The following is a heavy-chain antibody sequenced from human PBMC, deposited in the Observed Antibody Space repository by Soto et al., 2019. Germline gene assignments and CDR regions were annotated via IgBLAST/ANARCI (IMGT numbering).Heavy chain of an antibody. V-gene: IGHV3-23*01. CDR2: VGSDGGST. J-gene: IGHJ4*02. Sequence: EVQLLESGGGLVQPGGSLRLSCAASEFTFTSYAMSWVRQAPGKGLEWVSAVGSDGGSTYYADSVRGRFTVSRDNSQNTLYLQINNLRAVDTAVYYCAKDVCGSGTFCHFDYWGQGTLVTVSS. CDR3: AKDVCGSGTFCHFDY. CDR1: EFTFTSYA. D-gene: IGHD3-10*01.